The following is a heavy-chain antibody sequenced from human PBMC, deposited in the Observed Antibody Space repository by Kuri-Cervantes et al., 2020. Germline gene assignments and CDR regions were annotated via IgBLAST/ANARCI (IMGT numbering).Heavy chain of an antibody. V-gene: IGHV1-69*13. CDR1: GGTFSSYA. Sequence: SVKVSCKASGGTFSSYAISWVRQAPGQGLEWMGGIIPIFCTANYAQKFQGRVTITADESTSTAYMELSSLRSEDTAVYYFSTGGKYRAMDVWGRGTTVTVSS. CDR3: STGGKYRAMDV. CDR2: IIPIFCTA. D-gene: IGHD3-16*02. J-gene: IGHJ6*02.